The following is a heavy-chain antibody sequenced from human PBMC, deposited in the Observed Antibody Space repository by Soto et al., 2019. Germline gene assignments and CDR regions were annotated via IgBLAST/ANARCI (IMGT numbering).Heavy chain of an antibody. CDR2: IRGSGGET. CDR1: GFSFSNYA. D-gene: IGHD2-8*01. CDR3: AKGDQERQWVFLHN. J-gene: IGHJ4*02. Sequence: GGSLRLSCIASGFSFSNYAMTWVRQAPGKGMEWVSAIRGSGGETFYADSVQGRFTISRDNSRMTLYLQMNSLRAEDTAVYYCAKGDQERQWVFLHNWGPGTLVTAPQ. V-gene: IGHV3-23*01.